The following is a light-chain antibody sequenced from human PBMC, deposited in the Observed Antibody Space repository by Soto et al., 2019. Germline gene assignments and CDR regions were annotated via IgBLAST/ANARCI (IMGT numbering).Light chain of an antibody. CDR2: TAS. Sequence: IFQSPSSLSASVGDRVTITCRAGQGISNYLAWYQQKPGKVPKLLIYTASTLQSGVSSRFSGSGSGTDFTLTISSLQPEDVATYYCQKYNSAPYTFGQGTRLEIK. V-gene: IGKV1-27*01. CDR3: QKYNSAPYT. CDR1: QGISNY. J-gene: IGKJ5*01.